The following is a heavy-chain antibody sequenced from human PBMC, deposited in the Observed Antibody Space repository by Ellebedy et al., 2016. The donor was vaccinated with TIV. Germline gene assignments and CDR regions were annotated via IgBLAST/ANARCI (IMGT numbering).Heavy chain of an antibody. CDR1: GFMFSSYA. D-gene: IGHD2/OR15-2a*01. CDR2: ISGSDGSS. CDR3: AKAGYNFHLRNNWFDS. Sequence: GESLKISCAASGFMFSSYAMSWVRQAPGKGLEWVSAISGSDGSSLYADSVRGRFTISRDNPKNTLFLQMSSRRAEDTAIYYCAKAGYNFHLRNNWFDSWGLGTLVTVSS. J-gene: IGHJ5*01. V-gene: IGHV3-23*01.